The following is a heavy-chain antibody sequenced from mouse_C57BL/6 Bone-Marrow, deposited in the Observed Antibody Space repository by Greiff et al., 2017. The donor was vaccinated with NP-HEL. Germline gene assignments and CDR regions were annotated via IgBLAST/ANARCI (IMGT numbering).Heavy chain of an antibody. J-gene: IGHJ2*01. CDR3: AREGGYGNYLDY. V-gene: IGHV5-4*01. CDR1: GFTFSSYA. D-gene: IGHD2-1*01. Sequence: EVHLVESGGGLVKPGGSLKLSCAASGFTFSSYAMSWVRQTPEKRLEWVATISDGGSYTYYPDNVKGRFTISRDNAKNNLYLQMSQLKSEDTAMYYCAREGGYGNYLDYWGQGTTLTVSS. CDR2: ISDGGSYT.